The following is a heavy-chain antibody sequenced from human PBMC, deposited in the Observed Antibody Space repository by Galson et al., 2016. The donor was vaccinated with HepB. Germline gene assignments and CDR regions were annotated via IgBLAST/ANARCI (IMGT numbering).Heavy chain of an antibody. V-gene: IGHV4-59*01. D-gene: IGHD1-26*01. J-gene: IGHJ4*02. CDR1: GLTFKDAW. CDR2: IQDTGNT. CDR3: ARDQHGSYMPH. Sequence: LRLSCAVSGLTFKDAWMSWVRQAPGKGLEWIGFIQDTGNTNCNPSLKSRVTISIDRSKNQFSLKLSSVTAADTAVYYCARDQHGSYMPHWGLGTLVTVSS.